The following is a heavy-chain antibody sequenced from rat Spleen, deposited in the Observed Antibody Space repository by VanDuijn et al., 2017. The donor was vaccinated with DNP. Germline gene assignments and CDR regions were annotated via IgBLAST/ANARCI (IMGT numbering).Heavy chain of an antibody. V-gene: IGHV2-32*01. J-gene: IGHJ3*01. Sequence: QVQLKESGPGLAQPSQTLSLTCTVSGFSLTNSHVHWVRQPPGDGLEWMGVMWNDGDTSYNSTLKSRLTISRDTSKSQVFLKMNSLQTEDTAMYFCARNEGELHFDYWGQGILVTVSS. CDR2: MWNDGDT. D-gene: IGHD1-11*01. CDR1: GFSLTNSH. CDR3: ARNEGELHFDY.